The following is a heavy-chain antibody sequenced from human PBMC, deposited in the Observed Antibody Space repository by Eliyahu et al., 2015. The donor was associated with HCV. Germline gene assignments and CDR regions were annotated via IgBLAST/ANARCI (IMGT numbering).Heavy chain of an antibody. CDR2: MRSRAFGGTT. CDR1: GFTXXDXA. J-gene: IGHJ5*02. D-gene: IGHD5-12*01. CDR3: TNSGYDYWANWFDP. V-gene: IGHV3-49*03. Sequence: EVQLVESGGGLVQPGRSLRXSCTASGFTXXDXAMSWFRQAPGKGLEWVGFMRSRAFGGTTEYAASVKGRFTISSDDSKRIAYLQMNSLKTEDTAVYYCTNSGYDYWANWFDPWGQGTLVTVSS.